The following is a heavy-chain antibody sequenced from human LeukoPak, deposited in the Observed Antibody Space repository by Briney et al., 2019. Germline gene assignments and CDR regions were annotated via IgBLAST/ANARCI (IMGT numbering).Heavy chain of an antibody. V-gene: IGHV3-23*01. J-gene: IGHJ4*02. CDR2: ISGSGGST. Sequence: GGSLRLSCAASGFTFSSYAMSCVRQAPGKGLEWVSAISGSGGSTYYADSVKGRFTISRDNSKNTLYLQMNSLRAEDTAVYYCARDSEDYGDYAEFWGQGTLVTVSS. CDR1: GFTFSSYA. CDR3: ARDSEDYGDYAEF. D-gene: IGHD4-17*01.